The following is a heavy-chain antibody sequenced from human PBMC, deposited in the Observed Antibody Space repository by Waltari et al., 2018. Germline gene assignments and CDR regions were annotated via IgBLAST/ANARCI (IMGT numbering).Heavy chain of an antibody. V-gene: IGHV3-53*01. J-gene: IGHJ3*02. CDR1: GFSVSDNY. D-gene: IGHD1-1*01. CDR2: IDRDGNT. Sequence: EVQLVESGGGLIQTGGSLRLSCEGSGFSVSDNYMNWVRQGAGKGLEWGSTIDRDGNTFYADSVKGRFAISRSSSRDTVYFQMNSLRPDDTAVYYCTSTLHLDGWLDGFDIWGQGTVVTVSS. CDR3: TSTLHLDGWLDGFDI.